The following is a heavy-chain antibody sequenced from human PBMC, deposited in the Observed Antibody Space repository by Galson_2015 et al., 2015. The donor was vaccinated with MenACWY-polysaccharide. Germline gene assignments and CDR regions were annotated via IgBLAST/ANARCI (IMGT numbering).Heavy chain of an antibody. Sequence: LRLSCAASGFTFSGYAMTWVRQAPGKGLEWVSSITDGAYSTYYADSVKGRFTISRDNSKNTLYLQMNSLRAEDTAVYYCAKNSTRSYTFDYYGMDAWGQGTTVTVSS. CDR2: ITDGAYST. D-gene: IGHD2/OR15-2a*01. CDR1: GFTFSGYA. CDR3: AKNSTRSYTFDYYGMDA. V-gene: IGHV3-23*01. J-gene: IGHJ6*02.